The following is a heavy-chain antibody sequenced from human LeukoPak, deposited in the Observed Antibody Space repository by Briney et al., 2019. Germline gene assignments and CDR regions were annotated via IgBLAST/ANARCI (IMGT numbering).Heavy chain of an antibody. D-gene: IGHD3-22*01. CDR1: GFTFTTYR. CDR3: AKDLYKETYYYDSSPPGY. CDR2: ISSSSSYT. V-gene: IGHV3-21*01. Sequence: GGSLRLSCAASGFTFTTYRMEWVRQAPGKGLEWVSSISSSSSYTYYADSVKGRFTISRDNAKNSLYLQMNSLRAEDTAVYYCAKDLYKETYYYDSSPPGYWGQGTLVTVSS. J-gene: IGHJ4*02.